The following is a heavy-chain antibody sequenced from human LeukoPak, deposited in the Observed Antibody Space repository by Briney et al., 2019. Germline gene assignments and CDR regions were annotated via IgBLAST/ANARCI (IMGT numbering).Heavy chain of an antibody. CDR1: GFTFSSYA. J-gene: IGHJ4*02. CDR2: ISGSGGST. V-gene: IGHV3-23*01. D-gene: IGHD2-2*02. CDR3: AKVVEGYCSSTSCYRKPFDY. Sequence: GESLRLSCAASGFTFSSYAMSWVRQALGKGLEWVSAISGSGGSTYYADSVKGRFTISRDNFKNTLYLQMNSLRAEDTAVYYCAKVVEGYCSSTSCYRKPFDYWGQGTLVTVSS.